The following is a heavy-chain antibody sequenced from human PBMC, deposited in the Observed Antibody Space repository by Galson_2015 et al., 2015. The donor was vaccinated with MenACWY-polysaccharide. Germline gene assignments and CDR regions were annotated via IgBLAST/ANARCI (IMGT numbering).Heavy chain of an antibody. CDR2: IGNSPTYI. Sequence: SLRLSCAASGFTLSTYRMNWVRQAPGKGLGWVSSIGNSPTYIYYADSVKGRFTISRDNAKNSLYLQMNSLRVDDTAIYYCAIHYFYEPSRTWEGAFDVWGQGTMVTVSS. V-gene: IGHV3-21*01. CDR3: AIHYFYEPSRTWEGAFDV. CDR1: GFTLSTYR. D-gene: IGHD2/OR15-2a*01. J-gene: IGHJ3*01.